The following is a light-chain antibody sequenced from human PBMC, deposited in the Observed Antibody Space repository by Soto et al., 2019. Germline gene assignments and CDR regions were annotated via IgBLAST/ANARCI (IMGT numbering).Light chain of an antibody. V-gene: IGKV4-1*01. Sequence: DIVMTQSPDSLAVSLGERATINCRSSQSVLYSFNNKNYLGWYQQKAGQPPKLLIYWASTRESGVPDRFSGSGSGTDFTLTIRSVQAEDVAVYYCQHYYSDPPWTFGQGTKVEIK. J-gene: IGKJ1*01. CDR2: WAS. CDR1: QSVLYSFNNKNY. CDR3: QHYYSDPPWT.